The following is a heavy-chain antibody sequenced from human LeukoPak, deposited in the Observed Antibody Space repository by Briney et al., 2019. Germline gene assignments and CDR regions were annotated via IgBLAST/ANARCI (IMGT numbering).Heavy chain of an antibody. J-gene: IGHJ4*02. CDR2: ISAYNGNT. D-gene: IGHD3-10*01. CDR1: GYTFTSYG. V-gene: IGHV1-18*01. Sequence: ASVKVSCKASGYTFTSYGISWVRQAPGQGLEWMGWISAYNGNTNYAQKLQGRVTTTTDTSTSTAYMELRSLRSDDTAVYYCARDLRSYYGSGSFNYWGQGTLVTVSS. CDR3: ARDLRSYYGSGSFNY.